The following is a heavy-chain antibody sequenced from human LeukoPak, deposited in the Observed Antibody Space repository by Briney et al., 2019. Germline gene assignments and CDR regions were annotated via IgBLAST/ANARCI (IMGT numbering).Heavy chain of an antibody. CDR1: GYTFTSYY. D-gene: IGHD3-10*01. J-gene: IGHJ4*02. V-gene: IGHV1-46*01. CDR2: INPSGGST. Sequence: EASVKVSCKASGYTFTSYYMHWVRQAPGQGLEWMGIINPSGGSTSYAQKFQGRVTLTRDTSTSTVYMDLSSLRSQDTAVYYCARDYHGSGSLTTFDYWGQGTLVTVSS. CDR3: ARDYHGSGSLTTFDY.